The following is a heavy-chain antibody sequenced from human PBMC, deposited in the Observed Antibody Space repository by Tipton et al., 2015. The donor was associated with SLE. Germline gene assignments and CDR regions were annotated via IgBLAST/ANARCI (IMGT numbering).Heavy chain of an antibody. J-gene: IGHJ4*02. D-gene: IGHD2-15*01. CDR2: IYYSGNT. Sequence: TLSLTCTASGGSISSADYYWNWVRHHPGKGLEWIGYIYYSGNTYYNPSLKSRLTISLDTSKNHFSLRLTSVTAADTAVYYCAGWVGYCSGGSCFYWGQGTLVTVSS. CDR3: AGWVGYCSGGSCFY. V-gene: IGHV4-31*03. CDR1: GGSISSADYY.